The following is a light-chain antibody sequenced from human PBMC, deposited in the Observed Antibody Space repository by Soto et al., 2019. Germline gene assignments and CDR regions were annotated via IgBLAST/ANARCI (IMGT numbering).Light chain of an antibody. CDR3: QQYTNWPSWT. Sequence: EKVMTQSPATLSMSPGERATLSCRASQSVNSYLAWYQQKPGHAPRLLIYGASTRATGIPARFSGSGSGTEFTLPISTLQSEDFAVYYCQQYTNWPSWTFGQGTKVEIK. J-gene: IGKJ1*01. CDR2: GAS. CDR1: QSVNSY. V-gene: IGKV3-15*01.